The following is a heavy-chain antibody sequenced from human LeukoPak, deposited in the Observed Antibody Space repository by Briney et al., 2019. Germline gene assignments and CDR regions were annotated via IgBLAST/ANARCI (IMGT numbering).Heavy chain of an antibody. Sequence: GGSLRLSCAASGFTFINYDMHWVRQAPGKGLEWVAFIRYDESDKYYVDSVKGRFTISRDNSRNILYLQMNSLTAEDTAVYYCAKNRVGHNYADAFEIWGQGTMVRVCS. V-gene: IGHV3-30*02. CDR2: IRYDESDK. CDR3: AKNRVGHNYADAFEI. CDR1: GFTFINYD. J-gene: IGHJ3*02. D-gene: IGHD5-24*01.